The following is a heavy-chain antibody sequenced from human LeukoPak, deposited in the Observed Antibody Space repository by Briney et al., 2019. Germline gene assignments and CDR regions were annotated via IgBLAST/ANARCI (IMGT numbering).Heavy chain of an antibody. CDR1: GGTFSSYA. J-gene: IGHJ4*02. Sequence: SVKVSCKASGGTFSSYAISWVRQAPGQGLEWMGGIIPVFGTAIYAQKFQGRVTMTRDTSTSTVYMELSSLRSEDTAVYYCARGDYGDYPPSYWGQGTLVTVSS. CDR2: IIPVFGTA. V-gene: IGHV1-69*05. D-gene: IGHD4-17*01. CDR3: ARGDYGDYPPSY.